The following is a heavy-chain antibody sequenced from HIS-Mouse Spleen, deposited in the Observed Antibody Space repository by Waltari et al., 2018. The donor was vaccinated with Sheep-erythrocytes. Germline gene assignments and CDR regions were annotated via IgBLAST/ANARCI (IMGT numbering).Heavy chain of an antibody. J-gene: IGHJ3*02. CDR1: GGSIRSISYY. Sequence: QLQLQESGPGLVKPSETLSLTCTVPGGSIRSISYYWGWIRTPPGKGLEWIGSIYYSGSTYYNPSLKSRVTISVDTSKNQFSLKLSSVTAADTAVYYCARGGYSGSYYAFDIWGQGTMVTVSS. D-gene: IGHD1-26*01. CDR3: ARGGYSGSYYAFDI. CDR2: IYYSGST. V-gene: IGHV4-39*07.